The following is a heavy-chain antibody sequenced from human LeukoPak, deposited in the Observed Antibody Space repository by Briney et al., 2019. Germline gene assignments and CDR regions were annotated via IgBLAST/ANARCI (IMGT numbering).Heavy chain of an antibody. CDR2: ISGSGGST. D-gene: IGHD6-13*01. V-gene: IGHV3-23*01. Sequence: PGGSLRLSCAASGFTFSSYAMSWVRQAPGKGLEWVSAISGSGGSTYYADSVKGRFTISRDNSKNTLYLQMNSLRAEDTAVYYCARVFSSSWYWGANFDYWGQGTLVTVSS. CDR3: ARVFSSSWYWGANFDY. J-gene: IGHJ4*02. CDR1: GFTFSSYA.